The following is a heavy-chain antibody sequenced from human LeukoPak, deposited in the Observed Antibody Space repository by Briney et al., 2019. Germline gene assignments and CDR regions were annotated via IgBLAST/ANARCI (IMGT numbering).Heavy chain of an antibody. Sequence: PGRSLRLSCTASGXTFGDYAMSWVRQAPGKGLEWVGFIRSKAYGGTTEYAASVKGRFTISRDDSKSIAYLQMNSLKTEDTAVYYCTRDRVLWFGELPYYYYGMDVWGQGTTVTVSS. J-gene: IGHJ6*02. CDR2: IRSKAYGGTT. D-gene: IGHD3-10*01. V-gene: IGHV3-49*04. CDR3: TRDRVLWFGELPYYYYGMDV. CDR1: GXTFGDYA.